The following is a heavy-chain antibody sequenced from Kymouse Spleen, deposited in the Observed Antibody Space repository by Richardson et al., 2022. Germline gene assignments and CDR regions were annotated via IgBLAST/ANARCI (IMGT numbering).Heavy chain of an antibody. J-gene: IGHJ4*02. CDR1: GGSFSGYY. Sequence: QVQLQQWGAGLLKPSETLSLTCAVYGGSFSGYYWSWIRQPPGKGLEWIGEINHSGSTNYNPSLKSRVTISVDTSKNQFSLKLSSVTAADTAVYYCASLTGTTRLDYWGQGTLVTVSS. CDR2: INHSGST. D-gene: IGHD1-7*01. V-gene: IGHV4-34*01. CDR3: ASLTGTTRLDY.